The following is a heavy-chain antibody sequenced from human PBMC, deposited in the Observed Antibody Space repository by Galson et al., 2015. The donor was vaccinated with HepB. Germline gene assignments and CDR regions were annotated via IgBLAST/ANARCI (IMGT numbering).Heavy chain of an antibody. Sequence: SVKVSCKASGYTFTSYAMHWVRQAPGQRLEWMGWINAGNGNTKYSQKFQGRVTITADESTSTAYMELSSLRSEDTAVYYCAPGGIAAAGPNWFDPWGQGTLVTVSS. CDR3: APGGIAAAGPNWFDP. CDR2: INAGNGNT. CDR1: GYTFTSYA. V-gene: IGHV1-3*01. J-gene: IGHJ5*02. D-gene: IGHD6-13*01.